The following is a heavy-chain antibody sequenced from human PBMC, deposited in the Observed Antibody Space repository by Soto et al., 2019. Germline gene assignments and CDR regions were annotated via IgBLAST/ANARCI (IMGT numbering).Heavy chain of an antibody. D-gene: IGHD4-17*01. CDR1: GYTFTSYG. J-gene: IGHJ6*02. CDR2: ISAYNGNT. CDR3: ARETVTTGWYYYGMDV. Sequence: QVQLVQSGAEVKKPGASVKVSCKASGYTFTSYGISWVRQAPGQGLEWMGWISAYNGNTNYAQKLQGRVTMTTDTSTSTAYMELRSLRSDVTAVYYCARETVTTGWYYYGMDVWGQGTTVTVSS. V-gene: IGHV1-18*01.